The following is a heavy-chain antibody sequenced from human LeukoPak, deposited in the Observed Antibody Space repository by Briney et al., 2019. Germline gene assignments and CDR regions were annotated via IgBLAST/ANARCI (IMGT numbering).Heavy chain of an antibody. CDR1: GGLIRTNTNYWGWNSSNY. CDR2: IHYSGTT. CDR3: ARQRDTASVGAFDI. V-gene: IGHV4-39*01. D-gene: IGHD5-18*01. Sequence: SETLSLTCSVSGGLIRTNTNYWGWNSSNYWGWIRQPPGKGLEWFGSIHYSGTTYYHPSLQNRLTISVDTSKNQFSLKVTSVTAADTALYYCARQRDTASVGAFDIWGQGTLVTVSS. J-gene: IGHJ3*02.